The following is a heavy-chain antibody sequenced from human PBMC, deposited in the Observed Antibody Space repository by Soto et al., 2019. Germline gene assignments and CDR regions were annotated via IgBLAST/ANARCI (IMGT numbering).Heavy chain of an antibody. V-gene: IGHV1-69*01. Sequence: QVQLVQSGAEVKKPGSSVKVSCKASGGTFSRSAINWVRQAPGQGLEWMGGIIPVFGKPNYAQKFQGRVTITADESTSTAYMELRRLTSEDTAVYYCARDGTLYDSNGYYYVYWGQGTLVTDSS. CDR2: IIPVFGKP. D-gene: IGHD3-22*01. CDR1: GGTFSRSA. CDR3: ARDGTLYDSNGYYYVY. J-gene: IGHJ4*02.